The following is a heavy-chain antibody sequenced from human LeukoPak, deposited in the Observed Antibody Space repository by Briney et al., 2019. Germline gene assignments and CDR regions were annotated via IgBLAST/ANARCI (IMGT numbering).Heavy chain of an antibody. Sequence: ASVNVSCKPSGYTFTDYQVLWVRQAAGQGREWMGWINPNSGVTNYAQKFQGRVTMTRDTSIGTAYMDLSRLRSDDTAVYYCQRDYYGSGSYSTDCWGQGTLVTVSS. CDR2: INPNSGVT. CDR3: QRDYYGSGSYSTDC. D-gene: IGHD3-10*01. V-gene: IGHV1-2*02. CDR1: GYTFTDYQ. J-gene: IGHJ4*02.